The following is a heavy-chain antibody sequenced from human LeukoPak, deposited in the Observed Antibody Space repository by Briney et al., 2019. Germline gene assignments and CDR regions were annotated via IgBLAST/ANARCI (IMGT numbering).Heavy chain of an antibody. D-gene: IGHD5-18*01. CDR2: ISGYNANT. CDR1: GYTFTSSD. CDR3: ATERSYGYFDY. Sequence: ASVKVSCKASGYTFTSSDISWLRQAPGQGLEWMGWISGYNANTIYAQKLQGRVTMTTDTYTSTAYMELRSLTSDDTAVYYCATERSYGYFDYWGQGTLVTVSS. V-gene: IGHV1-18*01. J-gene: IGHJ4*02.